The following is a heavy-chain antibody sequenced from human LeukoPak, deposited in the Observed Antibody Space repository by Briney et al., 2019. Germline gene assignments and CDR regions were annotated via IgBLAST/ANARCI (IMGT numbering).Heavy chain of an antibody. V-gene: IGHV4-34*01. D-gene: IGHD3-22*01. CDR3: ARGQLPYYYDSSGYYADAFDI. Sequence: SETLSLTCAVYGGSFSGYYWSWIRQPPGKGLEWIGEINHSGSTNYNPSLKSRVTISVDTSKNQFSLKLSSVTAADTVVYYCARGQLPYYYDSSGYYADAFDIWGQGTMVTVSS. CDR2: INHSGST. J-gene: IGHJ3*02. CDR1: GGSFSGYY.